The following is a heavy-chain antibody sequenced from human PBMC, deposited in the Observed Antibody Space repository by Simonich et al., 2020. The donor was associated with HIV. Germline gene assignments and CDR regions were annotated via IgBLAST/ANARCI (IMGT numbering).Heavy chain of an antibody. CDR3: ARGFYQRLYYFDY. D-gene: IGHD2-2*01. J-gene: IGHJ4*02. CDR2: INHSGRT. V-gene: IGHV4-34*01. CDR1: GGSFSGYY. Sequence: QVQLQQWGAGLLKPSETLSLTCAVYGGSFSGYYWSWIRQPPGKGLELIGEINHSGRTNHNPSLKSRVTISVDTSKNQFSLKLSSVTAADTAVYYCARGFYQRLYYFDYWGQGNLVTVSS.